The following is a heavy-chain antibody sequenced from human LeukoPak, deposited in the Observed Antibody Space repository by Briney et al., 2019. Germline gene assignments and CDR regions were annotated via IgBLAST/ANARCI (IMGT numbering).Heavy chain of an antibody. Sequence: GGSLRLSCAASGFTFSSYGMHWVRQAPGKGLEWVAVIWYDGSNKYYADSVKGRFTISRDNSKNTLDLQMNNLGAEDTALYFCAKEAHDSVVLYWGQGTLVDVSS. D-gene: IGHD2-15*01. CDR1: GFTFSSYG. CDR3: AKEAHDSVVLY. J-gene: IGHJ4*02. CDR2: IWYDGSNK. V-gene: IGHV3-33*06.